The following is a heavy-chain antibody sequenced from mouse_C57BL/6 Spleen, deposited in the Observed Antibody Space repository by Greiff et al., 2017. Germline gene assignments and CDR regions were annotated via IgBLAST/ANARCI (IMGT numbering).Heavy chain of an antibody. D-gene: IGHD1-1*01. Sequence: DVKLQESGPGLVKPSQSLSLTCSVTGYSITSGYYWNWIRQFPGNKLEWMGYISYDGSNNYNPSLKNRISITRDTSKNQFFLKLNSVTTEDTATYYCASTTVVAPYAMDYWGQGTSVTVSS. J-gene: IGHJ4*01. CDR1: GYSITSGYY. CDR2: ISYDGSN. V-gene: IGHV3-6*01. CDR3: ASTTVVAPYAMDY.